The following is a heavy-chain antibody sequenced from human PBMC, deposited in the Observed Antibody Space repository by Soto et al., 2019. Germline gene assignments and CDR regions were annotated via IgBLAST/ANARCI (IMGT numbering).Heavy chain of an antibody. CDR1: GFTFEDHA. D-gene: IGHD3-16*01. J-gene: IGHJ6*02. CDR2: ISWNSDIK. CDR3: ERDMAHYDRRGNNERGLNV. Sequence: PGESLRLSCVGSGFTFEDHAMHWVRQCPGKGLEWVSCISWNSDIKGYADSVKGRFTMSRDNVKYSLYLQMSSLRSEDTAVYSLERDMAHYDRRGNNERGLNVWGQGTTVTVSS. V-gene: IGHV3-9*01.